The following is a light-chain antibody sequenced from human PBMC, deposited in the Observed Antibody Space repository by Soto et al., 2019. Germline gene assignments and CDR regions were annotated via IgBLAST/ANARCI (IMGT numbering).Light chain of an antibody. CDR3: SSYTGSNTAYV. CDR2: EVS. CDR1: SSDVGSYNY. J-gene: IGLJ1*01. Sequence: QSALTQPASVSGSPGQSITVSCTGTSSDVGSYNYVSWYQHHPGKAPKLMIYEVSNRPSGVSNRFSGSKSGNTASLTISGLQAEDEADYYCSSYTGSNTAYVFGSGTKLTVL. V-gene: IGLV2-14*01.